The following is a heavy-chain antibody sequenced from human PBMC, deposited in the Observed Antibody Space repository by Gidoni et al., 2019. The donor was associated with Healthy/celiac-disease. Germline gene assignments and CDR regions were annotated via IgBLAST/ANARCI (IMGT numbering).Heavy chain of an antibody. D-gene: IGHD3-3*01. CDR2: ISSRSSYI. CDR1: GFTFSSYS. Sequence: EVQLVESGGGLVKPGGSLRLSCAASGFTFSSYSRNWVRQSAGKGLEWLSSISSRSSYIYYADSVKGRFTISRDNAKNSLYLQMNSLRAEDTAVYYCARGYDFWSGYLDYWGQGTLVTVS. V-gene: IGHV3-21*01. J-gene: IGHJ4*02. CDR3: ARGYDFWSGYLDY.